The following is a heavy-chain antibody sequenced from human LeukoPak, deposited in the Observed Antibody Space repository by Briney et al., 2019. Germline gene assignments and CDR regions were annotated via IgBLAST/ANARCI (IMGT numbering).Heavy chain of an antibody. D-gene: IGHD5-18*01. J-gene: IGHJ4*02. Sequence: PGGSLRLSCAASGFTFSSYAMSWVRQAPGKGLEWVSAISGSGGSTYYADSVKGRFTISRDNSKNTPYLQMNSLRAEDTAVYYCASFAAYGYSYRYYFDYWGQGTLVTVSS. CDR2: ISGSGGST. CDR1: GFTFSSYA. V-gene: IGHV3-23*01. CDR3: ASFAAYGYSYRYYFDY.